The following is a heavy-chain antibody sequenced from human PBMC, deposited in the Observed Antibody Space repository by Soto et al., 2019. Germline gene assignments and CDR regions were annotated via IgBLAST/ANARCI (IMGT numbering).Heavy chain of an antibody. V-gene: IGHV1-3*01. J-gene: IGHJ4*02. CDR2: INAGNGNT. D-gene: IGHD5-18*01. Sequence: EASVKVSCKASGYTFSSYALHWVRQAPGQRLEWMGWINAGNGNTKYSQKFQGRVTITRDTSASTAYMELSSLRSEDTAVYYCARSLNSMDTTIPFDYWGQGTLVIVSS. CDR3: ARSLNSMDTTIPFDY. CDR1: GYTFSSYA.